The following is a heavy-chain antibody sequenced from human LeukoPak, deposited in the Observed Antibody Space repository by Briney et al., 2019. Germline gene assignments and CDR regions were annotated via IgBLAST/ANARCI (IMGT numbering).Heavy chain of an antibody. J-gene: IGHJ4*02. CDR1: GGSISGYY. D-gene: IGHD2-15*01. Sequence: PSETLSLTCIVSGGSISGYYWSWIRQPPGKGLEWIGYIYYSGSTNYNPSLKSRVTISVDTSKNQFSLKLSSVTAADTAVYYCASTRGYCSGGSCYAFDYWGQGTLVTVSS. V-gene: IGHV4-59*08. CDR2: IYYSGST. CDR3: ASTRGYCSGGSCYAFDY.